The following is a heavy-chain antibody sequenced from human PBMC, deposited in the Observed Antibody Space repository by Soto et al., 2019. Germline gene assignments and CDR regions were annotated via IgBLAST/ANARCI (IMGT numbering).Heavy chain of an antibody. D-gene: IGHD3-10*01. Sequence: QVQLVQSGAEMKKPGSSVKVSCQSSGGTFNTYAMNWVRQAPGQGPEWMGDISPMLGAANYAPKFQGRVTSTADESTGTSYVQLSSLTSEDTALYFCAREVQVHTPAFVYWGQGTLVTVSS. CDR2: ISPMLGAA. CDR3: AREVQVHTPAFVY. CDR1: GGTFNTYA. V-gene: IGHV1-69*19. J-gene: IGHJ4*02.